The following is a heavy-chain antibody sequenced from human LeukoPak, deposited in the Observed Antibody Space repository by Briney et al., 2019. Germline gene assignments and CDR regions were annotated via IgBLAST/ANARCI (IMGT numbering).Heavy chain of an antibody. CDR1: GGSISSGSYY. CDR2: IYTSGST. D-gene: IGHD2-21*02. V-gene: IGHV4-61*02. CDR3: ARGVVVTATTKERRYYYYMDV. Sequence: TSETLSLTCTVSGGSISSGSYYWSWIRPPAGKGLEWIGRIYTSGSTNYNPSLKSRVTISVDTSKNQFSLKLISVTAADTAVYYCARGVVVTATTKERRYYYYMDVWGKGTTVTISS. J-gene: IGHJ6*03.